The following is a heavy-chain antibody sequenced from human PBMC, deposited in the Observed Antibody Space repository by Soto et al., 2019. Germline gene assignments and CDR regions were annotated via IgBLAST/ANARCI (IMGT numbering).Heavy chain of an antibody. CDR3: ARDRAGALYFDY. Sequence: QVQLQESGPGLVKPSQTLSLTCTVSGGSISSGGYYWSWIRQHPGKGLEWIGYIYYSGSTYYNPSLKSRVTISVDTSKNQLSLKLSSVTAADTAVYYCARDRAGALYFDYWGQGTLVTVSS. D-gene: IGHD6-13*01. CDR1: GGSISSGGYY. V-gene: IGHV4-31*03. J-gene: IGHJ4*02. CDR2: IYYSGST.